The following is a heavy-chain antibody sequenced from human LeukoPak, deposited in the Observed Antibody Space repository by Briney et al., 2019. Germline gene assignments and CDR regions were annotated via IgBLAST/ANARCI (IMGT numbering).Heavy chain of an antibody. CDR1: GFILNNYY. Sequence: QCGGSLRLSCAACGFILNNYYVGWVRQAPGEGLEWVSYISSASGIIYYADSVKGRFTISRDNAKNALYLQTNSLRADDTAVYYCARTDGFDIWGQGTMVTVSS. CDR2: ISSASGII. J-gene: IGHJ3*02. CDR3: ARTDGFDI. V-gene: IGHV3-48*01.